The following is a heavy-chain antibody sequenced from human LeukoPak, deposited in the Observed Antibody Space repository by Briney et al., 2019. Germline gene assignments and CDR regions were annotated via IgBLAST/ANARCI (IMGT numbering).Heavy chain of an antibody. V-gene: IGHV3-30-3*01. CDR3: ARVDRHDYGDYVGSFDI. CDR1: GFTFSSYA. J-gene: IGHJ3*02. Sequence: GGSLRLSCAASGFTFSSYAMHWVRQAPGKGLEWVAVISYDGSNKYYADSVKGRFTISRDNSKNTLYLQMNSLRAEDTAVYYCARVDRHDYGDYVGSFDIWGQGTMVTVSS. CDR2: ISYDGSNK. D-gene: IGHD4-17*01.